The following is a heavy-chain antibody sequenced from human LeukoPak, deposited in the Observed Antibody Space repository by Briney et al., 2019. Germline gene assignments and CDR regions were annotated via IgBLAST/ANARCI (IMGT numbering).Heavy chain of an antibody. CDR2: MNPYNGDT. D-gene: IGHD6-6*01. CDR3: ARAKNSIAARLVFAY. V-gene: IGHV1-8*03. CDR1: GYTFTNYD. Sequence: ASVKVSCKASGYTFTNYDISWVRQAAGQGLEWMGWMNPYNGDTDFVQKFQGRLSITRNISISTAYMELSSLRSEDTAVYYCARAKNSIAARLVFAYWVQGTLVTVSS. J-gene: IGHJ4*02.